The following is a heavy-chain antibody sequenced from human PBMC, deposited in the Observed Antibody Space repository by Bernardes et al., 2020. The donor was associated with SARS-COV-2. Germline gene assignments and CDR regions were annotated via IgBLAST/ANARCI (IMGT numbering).Heavy chain of an antibody. Sequence: GVSLRLSCAASGFTFSYRDMNWVRQAPGKGLEWISCITSGSGSIYYADSVKGRFTISRDNRKNSLYLQMNSLRDEDTAVYYCARENPDAFDIWGQGTMVTVP. CDR2: ITSGSGSI. V-gene: IGHV3-48*03. CDR3: ARENPDAFDI. J-gene: IGHJ3*02. CDR1: GFTFSYRD.